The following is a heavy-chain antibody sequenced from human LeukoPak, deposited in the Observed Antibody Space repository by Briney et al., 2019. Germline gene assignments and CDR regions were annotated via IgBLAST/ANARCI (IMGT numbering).Heavy chain of an antibody. J-gene: IGHJ4*02. D-gene: IGHD3-3*01. CDR2: IYTTGST. CDR3: ARGLDFWSGYSKYYFDY. Sequence: SETLSLTCIVSSGSISNYYWNWIRQPAGKGLEWIGRIYTTGSTNYNPSLKSRVTMSVDTSKNQFSLKLSSVTAADTAVYYCARGLDFWSGYSKYYFDYWGQGSLVTVSS. CDR1: SGSISNYY. V-gene: IGHV4-4*07.